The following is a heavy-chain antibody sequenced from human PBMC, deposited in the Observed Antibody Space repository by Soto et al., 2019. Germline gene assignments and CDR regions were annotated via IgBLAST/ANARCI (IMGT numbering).Heavy chain of an antibody. D-gene: IGHD5-18*01. Sequence: GGSLRLSCAASGFTFSNAWMNWVRQAPGKGLEWVGRIKSKTDGGTTDYAAPVKGRFTISRDDSKNTLYLQMNSLKTEDTAVYYCTTEQRGYSYGYHYWGQGTLVTVSS. CDR2: IKSKTDGGTT. V-gene: IGHV3-15*07. CDR3: TTEQRGYSYGYHY. CDR1: GFTFSNAW. J-gene: IGHJ4*02.